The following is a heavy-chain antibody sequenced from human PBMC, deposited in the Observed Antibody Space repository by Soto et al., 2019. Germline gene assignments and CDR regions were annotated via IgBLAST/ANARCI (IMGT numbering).Heavy chain of an antibody. Sequence: SVKVSCKASGGTFSSYAISWVRQAPGQGLEWKGGIIPIFGTANYAQKFQGRVTITADKSTSTAYMELSSLRSEDTAVYYCAIYSSGWRLDYWGQGTLVTVSS. CDR1: GGTFSSYA. CDR2: IIPIFGTA. D-gene: IGHD6-19*01. J-gene: IGHJ4*02. CDR3: AIYSSGWRLDY. V-gene: IGHV1-69*06.